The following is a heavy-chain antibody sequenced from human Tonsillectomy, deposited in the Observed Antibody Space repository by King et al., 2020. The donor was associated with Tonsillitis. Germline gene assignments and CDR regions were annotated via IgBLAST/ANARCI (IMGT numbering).Heavy chain of an antibody. Sequence: QLVQSGPEVKKPGASAKVSCKASGYTFSTYGISWVRQAPGQGLEWMGWISAYNGNTSYAQKLQSRVTMTTDTSTNTAYLELRSLRSDDTAVYYCARDTPTVTAWFDPWGQGTLVSVSS. V-gene: IGHV1-18*01. J-gene: IGHJ5*02. CDR1: GYTFSTYG. CDR3: ARDTPTVTAWFDP. CDR2: ISAYNGNT. D-gene: IGHD4-11*01.